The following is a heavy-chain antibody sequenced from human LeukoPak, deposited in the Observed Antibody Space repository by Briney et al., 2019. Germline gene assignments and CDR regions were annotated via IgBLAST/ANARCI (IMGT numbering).Heavy chain of an antibody. Sequence: SQTLSLTCTVSGDPISRGSFSWTWIRQAPGKGLEWIGFIYPRGSTYYNPSLKSRVDLSIDKSNNQFSLDLASVTAADTAVYYCARDLGVGATRDLDYWGQGTLVTVSS. J-gene: IGHJ4*02. CDR1: GDPISRGSFS. CDR2: IYPRGST. CDR3: ARDLGVGATRDLDY. V-gene: IGHV4-30-2*01. D-gene: IGHD1-26*01.